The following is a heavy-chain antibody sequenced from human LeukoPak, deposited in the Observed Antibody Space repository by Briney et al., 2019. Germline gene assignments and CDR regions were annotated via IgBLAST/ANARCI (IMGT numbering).Heavy chain of an antibody. CDR2: ISGSGGST. D-gene: IGHD3-3*01. CDR3: ARESITIFGVVRGTFDY. Sequence: GGSLRLSCAASGFTFSSYAMSWVRQAPGKGLEWVSAISGSGGSTYYADSVKGRFTISRDNSKNTLYLQMNSLRAEDTAVYYCARESITIFGVVRGTFDYWGQGTLVTVSS. V-gene: IGHV3-23*01. J-gene: IGHJ4*02. CDR1: GFTFSSYA.